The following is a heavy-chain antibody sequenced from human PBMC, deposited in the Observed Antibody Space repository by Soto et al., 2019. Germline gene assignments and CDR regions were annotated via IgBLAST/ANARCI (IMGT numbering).Heavy chain of an antibody. D-gene: IGHD5-12*01. V-gene: IGHV4-59*08. CDR3: ARQALEYSGSEPFDY. CDR1: GGSISSYY. CDR2: IYYSGST. Sequence: SETLSLTCTVSGGSISSYYWSWIRQPPGKGLEWIGYIYYSGSTNYNPSLKSRVTISVDTSKNQFSLKLSSVTAADTAVYYCARQALEYSGSEPFDYWGQGTLVTVSS. J-gene: IGHJ4*02.